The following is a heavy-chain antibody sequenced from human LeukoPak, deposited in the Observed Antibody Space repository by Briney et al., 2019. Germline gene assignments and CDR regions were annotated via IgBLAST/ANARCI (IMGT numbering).Heavy chain of an antibody. CDR3: AKDLYYGSGSYFRGIDY. V-gene: IGHV3-74*01. J-gene: IGHJ4*02. Sequence: GGSLRLSCAASGFTFSSYWMSGVRQAPGKGLVWVSRIHPDGKNTAYADSVKGRFTISRDNAKNSLYLQMNSLRAEDTALYYCAKDLYYGSGSYFRGIDYWGQGTLVTVSS. D-gene: IGHD3-10*01. CDR2: IHPDGKNT. CDR1: GFTFSSYW.